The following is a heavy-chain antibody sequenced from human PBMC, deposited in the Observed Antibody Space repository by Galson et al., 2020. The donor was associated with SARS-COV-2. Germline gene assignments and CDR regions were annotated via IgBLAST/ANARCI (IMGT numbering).Heavy chain of an antibody. V-gene: IGHV4-39*01. CDR1: GGSISSSSYY. Sequence: SETLSLTCTVSGGSISSSSYYWGWIRQPPGKGLEWIGSIYYSGSTYYNPSLKSRVTISVDTSKNQFSLKLSSVTAADTAVYYCAREVQAGSPFCDYWGQGTLVTVSS. D-gene: IGHD3-3*01. CDR2: IYYSGST. J-gene: IGHJ4*02. CDR3: AREVQAGSPFCDY.